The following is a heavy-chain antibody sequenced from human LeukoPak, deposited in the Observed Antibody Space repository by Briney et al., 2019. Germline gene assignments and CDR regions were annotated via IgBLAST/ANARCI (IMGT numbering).Heavy chain of an antibody. CDR1: DYSISSVYY. CDR2: IYHSGST. D-gene: IGHD4-17*01. V-gene: IGHV4-38-2*02. CDR3: AKVYGDPGRFDP. Sequence: SETLSLTCTVSDYSISSVYYWGWVRQPPGTGLEWIGTIYHSGSTYYNPSLKSRVTISVDTSKNQFSLKLSSVTAADTAVYYCAKVYGDPGRFDPWGQGTLVTVSS. J-gene: IGHJ5*02.